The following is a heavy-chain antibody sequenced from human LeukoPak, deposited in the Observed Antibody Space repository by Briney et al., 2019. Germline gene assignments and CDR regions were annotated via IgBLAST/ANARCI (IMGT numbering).Heavy chain of an antibody. J-gene: IGHJ6*03. Sequence: SETLSLTCAVYGGSFSGYYWSWIRQPPGKGLEWIGEINHSGSTNYNPSLKSRVTISVDTSKNQFSLKLSSVTAADTAVYYCARHLYSSGWYKDYYYYYMDVWGKGTTVTISS. V-gene: IGHV4-34*01. D-gene: IGHD6-19*01. CDR1: GGSFSGYY. CDR3: ARHLYSSGWYKDYYYYYMDV. CDR2: INHSGST.